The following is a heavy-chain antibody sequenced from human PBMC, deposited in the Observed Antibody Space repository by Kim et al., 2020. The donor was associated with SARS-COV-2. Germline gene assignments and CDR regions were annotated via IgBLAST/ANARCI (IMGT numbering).Heavy chain of an antibody. V-gene: IGHV4-31*02. D-gene: IGHD3-22*01. CDR3: VRVRANYYDSSVLFDY. J-gene: IGHJ4*02. Sequence: SLKSRVTISVDTSKNQFSLKLSSVTAADTAVYYCVRVRANYYDSSVLFDYWGQGTLVTVSS.